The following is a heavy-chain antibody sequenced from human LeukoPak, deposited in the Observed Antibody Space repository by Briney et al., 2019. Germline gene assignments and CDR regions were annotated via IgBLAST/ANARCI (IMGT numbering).Heavy chain of an antibody. V-gene: IGHV1-46*01. CDR3: ARNPYSTSQHWFDP. Sequence: GASVKVSFKESVYTFASYSIHWVRQAPGQGLEWVGIISPSGGSTNYAQNFQGRVTMTRDTSTNTVYMELSSLRSEDTAVYYCARNPYSTSQHWFDPGGQGSLVTVSS. D-gene: IGHD6-6*01. J-gene: IGHJ5*02. CDR1: VYTFASYS. CDR2: ISPSGGST.